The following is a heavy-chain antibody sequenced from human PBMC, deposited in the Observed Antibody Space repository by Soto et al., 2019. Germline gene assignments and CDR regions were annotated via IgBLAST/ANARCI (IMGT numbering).Heavy chain of an antibody. J-gene: IGHJ4*02. Sequence: EVQLVESGGGLVQPGGSLRLSCAASGFTFSDHYMDWVRQAPGKGLEWLGRSRTKVNSYTTEYAASVKGRFTISRDDSENSLYLQMNSLKTEDTAVYYWASASRVVVARDYWGQGTLVTVSS. CDR2: SRTKVNSYTT. CDR3: ASASRVVVARDY. CDR1: GFTFSDHY. D-gene: IGHD5-12*01. V-gene: IGHV3-72*01.